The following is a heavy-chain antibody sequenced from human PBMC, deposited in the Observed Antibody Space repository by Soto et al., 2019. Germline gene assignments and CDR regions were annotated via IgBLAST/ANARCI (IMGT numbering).Heavy chain of an antibody. CDR3: ARDRCFDGSCYSASDF. D-gene: IGHD2-15*01. J-gene: IGHJ4*02. CDR2: ISTTSFTI. CDR1: GFSFSTYD. V-gene: IGHV3-48*02. Sequence: GGSLRLSCVASGFSFSTYDMDWVRQAPGKAPEWIAHISTTSFTIYYADSVKGRFTISRDNVRNSSYLEMKSLRDEDTAVYYCARDRCFDGSCYSASDFWGQGIQVTVSS.